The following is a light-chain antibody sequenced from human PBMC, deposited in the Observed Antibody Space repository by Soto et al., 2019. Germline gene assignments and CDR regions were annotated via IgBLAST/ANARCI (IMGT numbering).Light chain of an antibody. CDR3: QQFGNSPYT. J-gene: IGKJ2*01. Sequence: EIVLTQSPGTLSLSPGARATLSCRASQSVSSSYLAWYQQKPGQAPRILIYGASSRATGIPDRFSGSGSGTDFTLTISRLEPEDVAVYYCQQFGNSPYTFGQGTRLEIK. V-gene: IGKV3-20*01. CDR1: QSVSSSY. CDR2: GAS.